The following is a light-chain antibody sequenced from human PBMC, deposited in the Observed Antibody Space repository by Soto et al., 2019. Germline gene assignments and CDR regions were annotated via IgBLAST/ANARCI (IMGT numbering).Light chain of an antibody. CDR2: WAS. CDR1: QSLRHFNGYNY. J-gene: IGKJ5*01. Sequence: DIVMTQSPLSLPVTPGDPASISSRPSQSLRHFNGYNYVAWYQQKPGQAPKLLIYWASSRESGVPDRFSGGGSGTDFTLTISSLQAEDVAVYYCQQYYSTPPTFGQGTRLEIK. V-gene: IGKV4-1*01. CDR3: QQYYSTPPT.